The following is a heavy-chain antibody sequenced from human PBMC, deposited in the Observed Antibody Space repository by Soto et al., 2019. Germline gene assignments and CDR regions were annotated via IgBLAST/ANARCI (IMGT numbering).Heavy chain of an antibody. J-gene: IGHJ4*02. D-gene: IGHD2-15*01. Sequence: EVQLVESGGGLVQPGGSLRLSCAASGFTFSSYSMNWVRQAPGKGLEWGSYISSSSSTIYYADSVKGRFTISRDNAKNSLYLQMNSLRAEDTAVYYCARDRGYCSGGSCYPDSWGQGTLVTVSS. CDR2: ISSSSSTI. V-gene: IGHV3-48*01. CDR3: ARDRGYCSGGSCYPDS. CDR1: GFTFSSYS.